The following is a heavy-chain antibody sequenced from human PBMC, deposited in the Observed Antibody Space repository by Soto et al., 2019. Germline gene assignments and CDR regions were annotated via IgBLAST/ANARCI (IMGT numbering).Heavy chain of an antibody. J-gene: IGHJ6*02. CDR2: ISTSSSYI. V-gene: IGHV3-21*01. CDR1: GFTFSSYS. Sequence: EVQLVESGGGLVKPGGSLRLSCAASGFTFSSYSMNWVRQAPGKGLEWVSSISTSSSYIYSADSVKGRFTISRDNAKNSLYLQMNRLRAEDTAVYYCARGDYGMDVWGQGTTVPVSS. CDR3: ARGDYGMDV.